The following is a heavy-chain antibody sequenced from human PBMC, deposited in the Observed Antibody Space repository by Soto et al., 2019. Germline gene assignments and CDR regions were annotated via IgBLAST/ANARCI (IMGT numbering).Heavy chain of an antibody. J-gene: IGHJ4*02. CDR2: IYYSGST. CDR3: ARLYGSGSYKPFPDFDY. D-gene: IGHD3-10*01. Sequence: SETLSLTCTVSGGSISSGGYYWSWIRQHPGKGLEWIGYIYYSGSTYYNPSLKSRVTISVDTSKNQFSLKLSSVTAADTAVYYCARLYGSGSYKPFPDFDYWGQGTLVTVSS. V-gene: IGHV4-31*03. CDR1: GGSISSGGYY.